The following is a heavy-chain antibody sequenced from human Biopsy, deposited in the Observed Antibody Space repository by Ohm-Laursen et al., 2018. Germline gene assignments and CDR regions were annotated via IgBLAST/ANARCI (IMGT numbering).Heavy chain of an antibody. CDR3: ARSGWNFEFDS. J-gene: IGHJ4*02. CDR1: GFTFYEFA. CDR2: INWNSDRL. D-gene: IGHD6-19*01. V-gene: IGHV3-9*01. Sequence: SLRLSCTASGFTFYEFAIHWVRQAPGRGLEWVAAINWNSDRLDYADSVKGRFTISRDNAKNSLYLQMNSLRAEDTAIYYCARSGWNFEFDSWGKGTLVAVSS.